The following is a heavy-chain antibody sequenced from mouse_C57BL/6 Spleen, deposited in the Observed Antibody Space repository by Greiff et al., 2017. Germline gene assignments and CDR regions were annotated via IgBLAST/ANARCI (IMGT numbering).Heavy chain of an antibody. J-gene: IGHJ3*01. Sequence: EVQLVESGPGLVKPSQSLSLTCSVTGYSITSGYYWNWIRQLPGNKLEWMGYISYDGSNNYNPTFKNRISITRDTSKNQFFLKLNSVTSEDTATCYCASGSSSAWFACWGQGTLVTVSA. V-gene: IGHV3-6*01. CDR3: ASGSSSAWFAC. CDR2: ISYDGSN. D-gene: IGHD1-1*01. CDR1: GYSITSGYY.